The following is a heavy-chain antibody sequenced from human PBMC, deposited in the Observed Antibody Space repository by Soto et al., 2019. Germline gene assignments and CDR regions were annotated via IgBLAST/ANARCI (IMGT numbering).Heavy chain of an antibody. V-gene: IGHV3-30*18. J-gene: IGHJ4*02. CDR2: ISYDGSKK. CDR1: GFTFSSFG. CDR3: AKSLGGNDALHY. D-gene: IGHD2-15*01. Sequence: QVHLVESGGGVVQPGRSLRLSCAASGFTFSSFGIHWVRQAPGKGLEWVAVISYDGSKKYYADSLKGRFTISRDNSKNTLYLQMNSLRAEDTAVYYCAKSLGGNDALHYWGQGTLVSVSS.